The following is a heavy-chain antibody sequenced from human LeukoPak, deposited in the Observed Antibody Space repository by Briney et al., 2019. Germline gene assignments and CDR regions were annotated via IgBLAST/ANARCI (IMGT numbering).Heavy chain of an antibody. CDR3: TRGGSADPFEH. CDR2: INFSGST. Sequence: SETLSLTCTISSGSIGSFYWSWIRQPPGKGLEWIGYINFSGSTKSNSALESRDTISMDTSKNQFSLKLNSVTAADTAVYYCTRGGSADPFEHWGQGTLVTVSS. J-gene: IGHJ4*02. CDR1: SGSIGSFY. D-gene: IGHD1-26*01. V-gene: IGHV4-59*08.